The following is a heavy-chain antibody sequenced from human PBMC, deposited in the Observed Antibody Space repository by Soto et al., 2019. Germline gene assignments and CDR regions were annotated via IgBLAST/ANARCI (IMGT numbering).Heavy chain of an antibody. CDR2: IKQDGSEK. CDR1: GFTFSSYW. Sequence: EVQLVESGGGLVQPGGYLRLSCAASGFTFSSYWMSWVRQAPGKGLEWVANIKQDGSEKYYVDSVKGRFTISRDNAKNSLYLQMNSLRAEDTAVYYCARVKQQLVRAPCDYWGQGTLVTVSS. CDR3: ARVKQQLVRAPCDY. J-gene: IGHJ4*02. V-gene: IGHV3-7*04. D-gene: IGHD6-13*01.